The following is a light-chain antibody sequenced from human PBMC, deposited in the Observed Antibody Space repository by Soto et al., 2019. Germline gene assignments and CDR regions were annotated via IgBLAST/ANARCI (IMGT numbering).Light chain of an antibody. Sequence: QAVVTQEPSLTVSPGGTVTLTCGSSTGAVTNGHYPYWFQQKPGQAPRTLIYDTTNRHSWTPARFSGSLLGGKAALTLSGAQPEDEAEYHSLLSDMGPYVFGSGTKVTV. CDR1: TGAVTNGHY. CDR2: DTT. V-gene: IGLV7-46*01. CDR3: LLSDMGPYV. J-gene: IGLJ1*01.